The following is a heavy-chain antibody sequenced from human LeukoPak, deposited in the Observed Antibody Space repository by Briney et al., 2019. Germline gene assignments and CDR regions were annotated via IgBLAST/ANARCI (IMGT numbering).Heavy chain of an antibody. CDR2: ISGSGECT. CDR3: AKDLPAVAYLHGAFDF. Sequence: GSSLRLSCAATGFTLRSYALSWPRQAPGKGLEGDSAISGSGECTSNAGSVKGGFTISRDDSKNSLDLQMKSLRAEYTALYYCAKDLPAVAYLHGAFDFWGQGTMVTVAS. D-gene: IGHD6-19*01. CDR1: GFTLRSYA. J-gene: IGHJ3*01. V-gene: IGHV3-23*01.